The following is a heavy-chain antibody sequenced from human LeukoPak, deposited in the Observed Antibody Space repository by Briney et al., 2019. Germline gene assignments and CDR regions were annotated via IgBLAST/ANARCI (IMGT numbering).Heavy chain of an antibody. Sequence: ASVKVSCKASGYTFTGYYMHWVRQAPGQGLEWMGWINPNSGGTNYAQKFQGRVTMTRDTSISTAYMELSRLRSDDTAVYYCASDIAARPYYYYYMDVWGKGTTVTVSS. CDR2: INPNSGGT. CDR1: GYTFTGYY. V-gene: IGHV1-2*02. J-gene: IGHJ6*03. D-gene: IGHD6-6*01. CDR3: ASDIAARPYYYYYMDV.